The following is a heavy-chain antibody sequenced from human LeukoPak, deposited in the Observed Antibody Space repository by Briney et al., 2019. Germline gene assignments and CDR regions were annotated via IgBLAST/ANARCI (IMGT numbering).Heavy chain of an antibody. J-gene: IGHJ6*03. CDR3: TTDQWPGLRFLEWLLNYYYYMDV. Sequence: GGSLRLSCAASGFTFSNAWMSWVRQAPGKGLGWVGGITSKSDGGTTDYAAPVKGRFTISRDDLKNTLYLRINSLKTEDTAVYYCTTDQWPGLRFLEWLLNYYYYMDVWGKGSTVTVSS. CDR2: ITSKSDGGTT. CDR1: GFTFSNAW. V-gene: IGHV3-15*01. D-gene: IGHD3-3*01.